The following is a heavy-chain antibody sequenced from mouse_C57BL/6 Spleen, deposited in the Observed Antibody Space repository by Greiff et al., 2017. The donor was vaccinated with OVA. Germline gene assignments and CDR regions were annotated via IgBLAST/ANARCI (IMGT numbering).Heavy chain of an antibody. CDR1: GYAFSSSW. J-gene: IGHJ2*01. V-gene: IGHV1-82*01. Sequence: VKLQQSGPELVKPGASVKISCTASGYAFSSSWMNWVKQRPGKGLEWIGRIYPGDGDTNYNGKFKGKATLTADKSSSTAYMQLSSLTSEDSAVYFCAREGLLDYWGQGTTLTVSS. D-gene: IGHD3-1*01. CDR3: AREGLLDY. CDR2: IYPGDGDT.